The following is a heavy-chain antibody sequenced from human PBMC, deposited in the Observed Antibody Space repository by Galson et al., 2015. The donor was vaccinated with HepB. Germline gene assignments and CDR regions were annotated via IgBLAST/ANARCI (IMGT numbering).Heavy chain of an antibody. CDR1: GFTFSSYA. CDR2: ISYDGSNK. J-gene: IGHJ6*02. D-gene: IGHD6-13*01. CDR3: ARVYSSSWYLREPGRDYYGMDV. Sequence: SLRLSCAASGFTFSSYAMHWVRQAPGKGLEWVAVISYDGSNKYYADSVKGRFTISRDNSKNTLYLQMNSLRAEDTAVYYCARVYSSSWYLREPGRDYYGMDVWGQGTTVTVSS. V-gene: IGHV3-30-3*01.